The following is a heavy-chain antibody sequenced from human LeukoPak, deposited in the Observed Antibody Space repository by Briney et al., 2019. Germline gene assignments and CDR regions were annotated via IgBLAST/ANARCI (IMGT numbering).Heavy chain of an antibody. CDR3: ARITMVRGVPTNWFDP. CDR2: IYPGDSDT. J-gene: IGHJ5*02. D-gene: IGHD3-10*01. Sequence: GESLKISCKGSGYSFTSYWIGWLRQMPGKGLEWMGIIYPGDSDTRYSPSFQGQVTISADKSISTAYLQWSSLKASDTAMYYCARITMVRGVPTNWFDPWGQGTLVTVSA. CDR1: GYSFTSYW. V-gene: IGHV5-51*01.